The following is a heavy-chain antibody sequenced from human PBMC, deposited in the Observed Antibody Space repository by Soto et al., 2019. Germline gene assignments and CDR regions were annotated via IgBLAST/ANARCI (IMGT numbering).Heavy chain of an antibody. J-gene: IGHJ6*02. CDR2: IYYIGNT. V-gene: IGHV4-30-4*01. CDR1: GGSISSGCYY. CDR3: ASYALYGMDV. D-gene: IGHD3-16*01. Sequence: PSETLSLTCSVSGGSISSGCYYWGWIRHPPGNGLEWIGNIYYIGNTYYNPSLESRLIISINTSKNQFSLKVSSVTAADTAVYSFASYALYGMDVWGQGTMVTV.